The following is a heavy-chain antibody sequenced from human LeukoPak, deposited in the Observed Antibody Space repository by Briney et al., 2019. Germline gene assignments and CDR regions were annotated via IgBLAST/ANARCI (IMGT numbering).Heavy chain of an antibody. CDR3: ARDLEVVPATYYYYYMDV. J-gene: IGHJ6*03. D-gene: IGHD2-2*01. V-gene: IGHV1-18*01. CDR2: ISACNGNT. CDR1: GYTFTSYG. Sequence: ASVKVSCKASGYTFTSYGISWVRQAPGQGLEWMGWISACNGNTNYAQKLQGRVTMTTDTSTSTAYMELRSLRSDDTAVYYCARDLEVVPATYYYYYMDVWGKGTTVTVSS.